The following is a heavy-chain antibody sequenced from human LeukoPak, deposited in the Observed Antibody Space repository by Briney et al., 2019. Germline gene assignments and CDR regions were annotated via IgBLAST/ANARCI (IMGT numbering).Heavy chain of an antibody. V-gene: IGHV4-4*07. D-gene: IGHD2-8*01. Sequence: SETLSLTCTVSGGSISNYYWSWIRQPAGKGLEWIGRIHASGSTNYNPSLTSRVTMSVDTSKNQYSLKLSSVTAADTAVYYCARMVVSAWYFDYWGQGTLVTVSS. CDR2: IHASGST. CDR1: GGSISNYY. J-gene: IGHJ4*02. CDR3: ARMVVSAWYFDY.